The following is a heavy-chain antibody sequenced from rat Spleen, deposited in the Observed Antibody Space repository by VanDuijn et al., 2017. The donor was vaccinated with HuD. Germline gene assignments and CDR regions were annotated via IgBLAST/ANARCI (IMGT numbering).Heavy chain of an antibody. D-gene: IGHD1-1*01. CDR2: ISYEGSST. J-gene: IGHJ2*01. CDR1: GFTFNDYY. V-gene: IGHV5-22*01. CDR3: TTMVG. Sequence: EVQLVESGGGLVQPGRSMKLSCAASGFTFNDYYMAWVRQAPKKGLEWVASISYEGSSTYYGDSVKGRFTFSRDNAKSTLYLQMNSLRSEDTATYYCTTMVGWGQGVVVTVSS.